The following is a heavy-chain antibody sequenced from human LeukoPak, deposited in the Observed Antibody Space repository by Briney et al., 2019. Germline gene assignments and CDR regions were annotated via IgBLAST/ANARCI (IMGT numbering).Heavy chain of an antibody. CDR1: GGSFSGYY. CDR2: INHSGST. CDR3: ARLKLGAYFDL. V-gene: IGHV4-34*01. J-gene: IGHJ2*01. D-gene: IGHD3-16*01. Sequence: SETLSLTCAVYGGSFSGYYWSWIRQPPGKGLEWIGEINHSGSTNYNPSLKSRVTISVDTSKNQFSLKLSSVTAADTAVYFCARLKLGAYFDLWGRGTLVTVSS.